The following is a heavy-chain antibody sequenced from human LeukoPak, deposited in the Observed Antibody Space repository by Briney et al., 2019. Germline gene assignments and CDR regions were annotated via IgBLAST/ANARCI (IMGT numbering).Heavy chain of an antibody. CDR3: ASYYNVVFDF. Sequence: SETLSLTCTVSGGSISSSSYYWGWIRQPPGKGLEWIGSIYYSGSTYYNPSLKSRVTISVDTSKNQFSLKLSSVTAADTAVYYCASYYNVVFDFWGQVTLVTVSS. V-gene: IGHV4-39*01. CDR1: GGSISSSSYY. D-gene: IGHD3-10*01. CDR2: IYYSGST. J-gene: IGHJ4*02.